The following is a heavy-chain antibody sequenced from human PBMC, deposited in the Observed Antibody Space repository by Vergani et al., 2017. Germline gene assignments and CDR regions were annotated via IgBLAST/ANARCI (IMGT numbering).Heavy chain of an antibody. V-gene: IGHV3-NL1*01. CDR3: AKDYNIMGALHY. CDR1: GFTLNTYG. Sequence: QVQILQSGGGVVQPGGSLSLSCTFSGFTLNTYGIHWFRQAPGKGLEWVSTITYNGGRTYYADSVTGRFTISRDNSKNTLFLQLKTLRAEDTGVYYCAKDYNIMGALHYWGQGTLVAVSS. CDR2: ITYNGGRT. D-gene: IGHD5-12*01. J-gene: IGHJ4*02.